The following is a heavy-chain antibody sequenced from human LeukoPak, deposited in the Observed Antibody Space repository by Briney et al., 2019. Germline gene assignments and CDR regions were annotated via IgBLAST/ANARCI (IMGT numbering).Heavy chain of an antibody. CDR2: IYHSGST. D-gene: IGHD5-24*01. CDR1: GGSISSGGYS. V-gene: IGHV4-30-2*01. CDR3: ARETSRRDGYNVFDP. J-gene: IGHJ5*02. Sequence: SETLSLTCAVSGGSISSGGYSCSWIRQPPGKGLEWIGYIYHSGSTYYNPSLKSRVTISVDRSKNQFSLKLSSVTAADTAVYYCARETSRRDGYNVFDPWGQGTLVTVSS.